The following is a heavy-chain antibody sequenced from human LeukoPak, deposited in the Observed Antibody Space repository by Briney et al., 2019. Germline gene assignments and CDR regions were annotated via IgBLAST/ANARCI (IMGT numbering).Heavy chain of an antibody. CDR3: GRPNPDSSGYYGSFDP. D-gene: IGHD3-22*01. Sequence: SETLSLTCSVSGGSISSSSDYWGWVRQPPGKGLEWIGSIYHSETTYYNPSLKSRVIISVDTSKNQFSLKLNSVTAPDTAVYYCGRPNPDSSGYYGSFDPWGQGILVTVSS. J-gene: IGHJ5*02. V-gene: IGHV4-39*01. CDR1: GGSISSSSDY. CDR2: IYHSETT.